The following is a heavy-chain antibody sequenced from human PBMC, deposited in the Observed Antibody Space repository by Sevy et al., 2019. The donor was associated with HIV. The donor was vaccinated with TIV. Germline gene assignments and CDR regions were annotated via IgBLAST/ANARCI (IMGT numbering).Heavy chain of an antibody. CDR2: IHADGSS. D-gene: IGHD2-8*01. CDR3: ARDRRFCGNESYLYYYYGMDV. J-gene: IGHJ6*02. CDR1: GFNVNDHY. Sequence: GGSLRLSCAASGFNVNDHYMTWVHQAPGKELEWVSIIHADGSSYYADSVKGRFTMSRDDSKNIVNLQMNSLRADDTAVYYCARDRRFCGNESYLYYYYGMDVWGQGTAVTVSS. V-gene: IGHV3-53*01.